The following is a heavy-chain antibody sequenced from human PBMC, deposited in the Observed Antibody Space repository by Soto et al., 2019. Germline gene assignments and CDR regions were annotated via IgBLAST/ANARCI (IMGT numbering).Heavy chain of an antibody. CDR2: IYYSGST. Sequence: QVQLQESGPGLVKPLQTLSLTCTASGGSLSSGGYHWAWIRQHPEKGLEWIGYIYYSGSTYYNRSLKNRIIISVDQAKYQFSLQLNSVTAADTAMYYWARGKNLGTFEYVWESDRCGWFDPWGQGTLVTVSS. CDR1: GGSLSSGGYH. J-gene: IGHJ5*02. V-gene: IGHV4-31*03. CDR3: ARGKNLGTFEYVWESDRCGWFDP. D-gene: IGHD3-16*02.